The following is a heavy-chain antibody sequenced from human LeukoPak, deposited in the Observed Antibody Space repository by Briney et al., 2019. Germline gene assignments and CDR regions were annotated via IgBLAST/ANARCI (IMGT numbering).Heavy chain of an antibody. D-gene: IGHD1-26*01. J-gene: IGHJ4*02. CDR3: ARGWELPHFDY. Sequence: SETLSLTCTVSGGSISSYYWSWIRQPPGKGLEWIGYIYYSGSTNYNPSLKGRVTISVDTSKNQFSLKLSSVTAADTAVYYCARGWELPHFDYWGQGTLVTVSS. V-gene: IGHV4-59*01. CDR1: GGSISSYY. CDR2: IYYSGST.